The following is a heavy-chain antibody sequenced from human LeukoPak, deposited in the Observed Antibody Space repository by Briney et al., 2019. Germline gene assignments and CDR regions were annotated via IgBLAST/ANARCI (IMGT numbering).Heavy chain of an antibody. J-gene: IGHJ5*02. D-gene: IGHD3-3*01. V-gene: IGHV1-2*02. CDR3: ARADFIDAGPYLIGP. Sequence: ASVRVSCKTSGYRLTDYYIHWVRQAPGQGLEWMGWINTKSGRTSFARKFQGRVTMTRDPSITTVYMDMAWLTSDDTAIYFCARADFIDAGPYLIGPWGQGTLVTVSS. CDR2: INTKSGRT. CDR1: GYRLTDYY.